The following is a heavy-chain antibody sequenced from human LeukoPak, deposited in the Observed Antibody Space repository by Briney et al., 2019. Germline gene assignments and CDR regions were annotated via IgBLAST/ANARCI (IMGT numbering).Heavy chain of an antibody. CDR2: ISSTGNTV. CDR3: TKETPQMDV. J-gene: IGHJ6*04. CDR1: GFTFSSYE. V-gene: IGHV3-48*03. Sequence: GRSLRLSCAASGFTFSSYEMNWVRQVPGQVLEWVAYISSTGNTVHYAGSVKGRFTISRDNAKNSLYLQMNRLRAEDTAVYYCTKETPQMDVWGKGTTVTVSS. D-gene: IGHD2-15*01.